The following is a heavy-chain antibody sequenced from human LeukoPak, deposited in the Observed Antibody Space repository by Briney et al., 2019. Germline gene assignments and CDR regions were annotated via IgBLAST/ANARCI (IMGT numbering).Heavy chain of an antibody. Sequence: PSETLSLTCTVSGGSISSGGYYWSWIRQHPGKGLEWIGYIYYSGSTYYNPSLKSRVTISVDTSKNQFSLKLSSVTAADTAVYYCARGGVNNPFNADILTGYSYWGQGTLVTVSS. CDR1: GGSISSGGYY. CDR2: IYYSGST. V-gene: IGHV4-31*03. J-gene: IGHJ4*02. D-gene: IGHD3-9*01. CDR3: ARGGVNNPFNADILTGYSY.